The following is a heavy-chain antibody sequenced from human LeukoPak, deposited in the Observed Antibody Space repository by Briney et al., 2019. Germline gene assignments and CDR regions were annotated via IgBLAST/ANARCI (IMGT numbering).Heavy chain of an antibody. J-gene: IGHJ5*02. CDR3: ARALIAAAGTCWFDP. CDR2: INHSGSS. Sequence: SETLSLTCAVYGGSFSGYYWSWIRQPPGKGLEWIGEINHSGSSNYNPSLKSRVTISVDTSKKQFSLKLSSVTAADTAVYYCARALIAAAGTCWFDPWGQGTLVTVSS. CDR1: GGSFSGYY. D-gene: IGHD6-13*01. V-gene: IGHV4-34*01.